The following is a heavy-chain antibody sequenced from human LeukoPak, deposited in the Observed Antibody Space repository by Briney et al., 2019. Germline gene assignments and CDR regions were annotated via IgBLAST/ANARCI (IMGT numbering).Heavy chain of an antibody. CDR3: ARDRRERYCSSTSCFYYYYGMDV. V-gene: IGHV3-74*01. CDR2: INSDGSST. CDR1: GFTFSSYW. D-gene: IGHD2-2*01. J-gene: IGHJ6*04. Sequence: PGGSLRLSCAASGFTFSSYWMHWVRQAPGKGLVWVSRINSDGSSTIYADSVKGRFTISRDNAKNTLYLQMNSLRAEDTAVYYCARDRRERYCSSTSCFYYYYGMDVWGKGTTVTVSS.